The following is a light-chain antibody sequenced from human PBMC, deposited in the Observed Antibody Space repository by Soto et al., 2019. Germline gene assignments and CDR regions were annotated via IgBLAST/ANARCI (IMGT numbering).Light chain of an antibody. V-gene: IGKV3-15*01. CDR1: QSISDT. J-gene: IGKJ4*01. CDR3: QQLNSYPRT. CDR2: GAS. Sequence: ETVMTQSPATLSVSPGGRATLSCRASQSISDTLAWYQQKPGQAPRLLIHGASTRATGFPARFSGSGSGTEFTLTISSLQPEDFATYYCQQLNSYPRTFGGGTKVDIK.